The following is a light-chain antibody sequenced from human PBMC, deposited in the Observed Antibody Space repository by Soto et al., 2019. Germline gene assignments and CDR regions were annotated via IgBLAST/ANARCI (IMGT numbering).Light chain of an antibody. CDR1: SSDVGGYNY. V-gene: IGLV2-14*03. CDR2: DVS. J-gene: IGLJ2*01. Sequence: QSALTQPASVSGSPGQSITISCNGTSSDVGGYNYVSWYQHHPGKAPKLMIYDVSNRPSGVSNRFSGSKSDNTASLTISGLQAEDEADYYCRSYTSTSTVVFGVGTTLTVL. CDR3: RSYTSTSTVV.